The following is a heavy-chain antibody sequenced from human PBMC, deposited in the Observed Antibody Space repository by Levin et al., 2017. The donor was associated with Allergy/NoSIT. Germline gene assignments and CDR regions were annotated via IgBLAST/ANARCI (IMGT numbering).Heavy chain of an antibody. Sequence: PGGSLRLSCAASGFTFSSYGMHWVRQAPGKGLEWVAVIWYDGSNKYYADSVKGRFTISRDNSKNTLYLQMNSLRAEDTAVYYCARDALYCSGGSCYSYLDYWGQGTLVTVSS. CDR2: IWYDGSNK. D-gene: IGHD2-15*01. J-gene: IGHJ4*02. V-gene: IGHV3-33*01. CDR1: GFTFSSYG. CDR3: ARDALYCSGGSCYSYLDY.